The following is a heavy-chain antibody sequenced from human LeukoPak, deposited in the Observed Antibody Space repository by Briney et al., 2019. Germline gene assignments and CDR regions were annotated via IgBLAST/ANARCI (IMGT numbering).Heavy chain of an antibody. D-gene: IGHD6-13*01. Sequence: ASVKVSCKASGYTFTGYYMHWVRQAPGQGLEWMGWINPNSGGTNYAQNFQGRVTMARDTSISTAYMELSRLRSDDTAVYYCARVIAAAGSDYWGQGTLVTVSS. J-gene: IGHJ4*02. CDR1: GYTFTGYY. V-gene: IGHV1-2*02. CDR3: ARVIAAAGSDY. CDR2: INPNSGGT.